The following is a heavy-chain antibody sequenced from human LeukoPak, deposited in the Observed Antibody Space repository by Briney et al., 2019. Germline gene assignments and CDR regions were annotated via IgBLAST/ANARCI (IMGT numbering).Heavy chain of an antibody. CDR3: AGFHYGGNSGGSFDY. D-gene: IGHD4-23*01. CDR1: GYTFTSYG. Sequence: ASVKVSCKASGYTFTSYGISWVRQAPGQGLEWMGWISAYNGNTNYAQKLQGRVTMTTDTSTSTAYMELRSLRSDDTAVYYCAGFHYGGNSGGSFDYWGQGTLVTVSS. CDR2: ISAYNGNT. V-gene: IGHV1-18*01. J-gene: IGHJ4*02.